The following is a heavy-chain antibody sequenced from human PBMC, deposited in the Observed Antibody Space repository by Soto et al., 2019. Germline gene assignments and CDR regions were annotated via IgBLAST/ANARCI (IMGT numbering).Heavy chain of an antibody. J-gene: IGHJ3*02. CDR1: GYTFTGYY. V-gene: IGHV1-2*04. CDR3: ARVPRGNDAFDI. CDR2: INPISGGT. D-gene: IGHD3-16*01. Sequence: GASVTVSCKASGYTFTGYYMHWVRQAPGQGLEWIGWINPISGGTNYAQKFQGWVTMTRYTSISTAYMELSRLRSYDTAVYYCARVPRGNDAFDIWGQGTMVTVSS.